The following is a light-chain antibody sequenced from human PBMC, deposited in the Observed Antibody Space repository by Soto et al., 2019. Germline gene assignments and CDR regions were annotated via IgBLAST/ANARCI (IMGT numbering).Light chain of an antibody. Sequence: EIVMTQSPAPLSVSPGESATLSCRASQSISSELAWYQQKPGQPPRLRIYGASTRATGVPARFPGSGSGSDFTLTISGLQSEDFAVYDCQQGHNWPLTFGQGTRLEI. CDR1: QSISSE. J-gene: IGKJ2*01. V-gene: IGKV3-15*01. CDR3: QQGHNWPLT. CDR2: GAS.